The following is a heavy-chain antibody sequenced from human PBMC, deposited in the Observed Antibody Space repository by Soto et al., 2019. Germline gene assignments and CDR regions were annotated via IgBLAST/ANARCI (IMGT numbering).Heavy chain of an antibody. CDR1: GGSLSNYG. V-gene: IGHV1-69*12. J-gene: IGHJ6*02. CDR2: IIPVFGTP. Sequence: QVQLVQSGAEVKKPGSSVKVSCKASGGSLSNYGISWVRQAPGQGLEWMGAIIPVFGTPNYAQKFQDRVTINADESTTTVSMEVRSLTSEDTAVYYCARGDATKIVVTTYYAMDVWGQGTTVTVSS. CDR3: ARGDATKIVVTTYYAMDV. D-gene: IGHD3-22*01.